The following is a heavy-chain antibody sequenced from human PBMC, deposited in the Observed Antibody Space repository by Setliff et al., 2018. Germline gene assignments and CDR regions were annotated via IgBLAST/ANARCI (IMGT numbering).Heavy chain of an antibody. CDR3: ARARYCSGSRCYWTWLDS. CDR2: IHSSGRS. D-gene: IGHD2-15*01. CDR1: DVSISGYY. Sequence: PSETLSLTCTVSDVSISGYYWSWIRQPPGKGLEWIGYIHSSGRSNYNPSLKSRVTTSIDTSKNQFSLKLSSVTAADTAVYYCARARYCSGSRCYWTWLDSWAQGTLVTVSS. V-gene: IGHV4-4*08. J-gene: IGHJ5*01.